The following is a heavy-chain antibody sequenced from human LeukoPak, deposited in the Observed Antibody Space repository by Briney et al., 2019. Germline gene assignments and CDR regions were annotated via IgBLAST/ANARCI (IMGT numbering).Heavy chain of an antibody. CDR3: ARDKEARTRTAMVYYFDY. CDR2: INHSGST. CDR1: GGSFSGYY. Sequence: PSETLSLTCAVYGGSFSGYYWSWIRQPPGKGLEWIGEINHSGSTNYNPSLKSRVTISVDTSKNQFSLKLSSVTAAATAVYYCARDKEARTRTAMVYYFDYWGQGTLVTVSS. J-gene: IGHJ4*02. D-gene: IGHD5-18*01. V-gene: IGHV4-34*01.